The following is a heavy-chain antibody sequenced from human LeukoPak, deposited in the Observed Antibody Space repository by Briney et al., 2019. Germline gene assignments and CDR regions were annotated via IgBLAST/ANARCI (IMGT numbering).Heavy chain of an antibody. Sequence: PGGSLRLSCAAYGFTFSSYEMNCVRQAPGKGLEWVSYISGSGSTRYYADPVKGRFTISRDNANNSLYLQMNSLRADDTAVYYCARSGELRYFQHWGQGTLVTVSS. D-gene: IGHD1-26*01. J-gene: IGHJ1*01. CDR2: ISGSGSTR. V-gene: IGHV3-48*03. CDR3: ARSGELRYFQH. CDR1: GFTFSSYE.